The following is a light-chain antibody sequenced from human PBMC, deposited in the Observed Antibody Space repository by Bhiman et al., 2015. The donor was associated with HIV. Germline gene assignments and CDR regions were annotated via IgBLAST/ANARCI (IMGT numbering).Light chain of an antibody. V-gene: IGLV3-21*04. J-gene: IGLJ3*02. CDR3: QVWDSSSDHPL. Sequence: SYXLTQPPSVSVAPGKTARITCGGSNIGSKTVHWYQQKPGQAPVLVIYYDTDRPSGIPERFSGSNSGNTATLTISRVEAGDEADYYCQVWDSSSDHPLFGGGAKLTVL. CDR2: YDT. CDR1: NIGSKT.